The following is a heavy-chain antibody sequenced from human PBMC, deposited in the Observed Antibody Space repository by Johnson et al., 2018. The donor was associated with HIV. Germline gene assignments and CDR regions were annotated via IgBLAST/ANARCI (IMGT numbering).Heavy chain of an antibody. CDR1: GFTFSNAW. V-gene: IGHV3-11*04. Sequence: QVQLVESGGDLVKPGGSLRLSCAASGFTFSNAWMNWVRQAPGKGLEWVGRIKSKSDGGTIYYADSVKGRFTISRDNAKNSLYLQMNSLRAEDTAVYYCARELVGSSMADAFDIWGQGTMVTVSS. CDR3: ARELVGSSMADAFDI. CDR2: IKSKSDGGTI. D-gene: IGHD1-26*01. J-gene: IGHJ3*02.